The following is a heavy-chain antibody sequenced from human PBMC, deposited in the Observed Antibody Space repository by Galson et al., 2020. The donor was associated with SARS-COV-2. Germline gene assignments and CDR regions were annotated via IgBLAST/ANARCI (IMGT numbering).Heavy chain of an antibody. J-gene: IGHJ6*02. V-gene: IGHV4-59*01. CDR1: GGSISSYY. CDR3: ARGNDSNYGTYYYYYGMDV. Sequence: SETLSLTCTVSGGSISSYYWSWIRQPPGKGLEWIGYIYYSGSTNYNPSLKSRVTISVDTSKNQFSLKLSSVTAADTAVYYCARGNDSNYGTYYYYYGMDVWGQGTTVTVSS. CDR2: IYYSGST. D-gene: IGHD4-4*01.